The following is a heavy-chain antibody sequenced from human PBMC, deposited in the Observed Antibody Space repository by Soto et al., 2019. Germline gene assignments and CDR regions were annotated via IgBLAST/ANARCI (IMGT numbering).Heavy chain of an antibody. Sequence: PETLSLTCTVSGASIRSYYWSWFRLPPGKGLEWIGYIYYSGSTNYNPSLKSRVTISVDTSKNQFSLKLSSVTAADTAVYYCARLIPPWYYDILTGLDPWGQGTLVTVS. J-gene: IGHJ5*02. V-gene: IGHV4-59*08. CDR2: IYYSGST. CDR1: GASIRSYY. CDR3: ARLIPPWYYDILTGLDP. D-gene: IGHD3-9*01.